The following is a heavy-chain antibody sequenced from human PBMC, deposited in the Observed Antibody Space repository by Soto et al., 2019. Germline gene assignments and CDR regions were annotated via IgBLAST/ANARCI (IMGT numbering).Heavy chain of an antibody. CDR3: ARLYCSASSCYSVGGFDI. V-gene: IGHV3-33*01. CDR2: VRFDGSDK. CDR1: GFTFSTYG. D-gene: IGHD2-15*01. Sequence: QVQIVESGGGVVQPGRSLRLSCAASGFTFSTYGMHWVRQAPGKGLEWVARVRFDGSDKYSSDSVKGRFTISRDNSKNTLYMQMNSLRAEDTAVYYCARLYCSASSCYSVGGFDIWGQGTMVTVSS. J-gene: IGHJ3*02.